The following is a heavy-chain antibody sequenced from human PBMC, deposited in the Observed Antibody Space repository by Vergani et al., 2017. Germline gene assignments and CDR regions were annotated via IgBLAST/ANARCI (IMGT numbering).Heavy chain of an antibody. Sequence: EVQLLESGGGLVQPGGSLRLSCAASGFTFSSYAMSWVRQAPGKGLEWVSAISGSGGSRYYADSVKGRFTISRDNSKNTLYLQMNSLRAEDTAVYYCAKGGYCSGGSCHDAFDIWGQGTMVTVSS. D-gene: IGHD2-15*01. CDR1: GFTFSSYA. CDR2: ISGSGGSR. CDR3: AKGGYCSGGSCHDAFDI. V-gene: IGHV3-23*01. J-gene: IGHJ3*02.